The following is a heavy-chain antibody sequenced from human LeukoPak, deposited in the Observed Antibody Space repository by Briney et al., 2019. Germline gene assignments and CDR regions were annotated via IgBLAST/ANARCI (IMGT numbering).Heavy chain of an antibody. Sequence: GGSLRLSCAASGFTFNTYTMYWVRQAPGKGLEWVSGISNSGGSTYYADSVKGRFTISRDNSKNTLYLQMNSLRAEDTAMYYCARHVTTVTDDAFDIWGQGTMVTVSS. D-gene: IGHD4-17*01. J-gene: IGHJ3*02. CDR1: GFTFNTYT. CDR3: ARHVTTVTDDAFDI. V-gene: IGHV3-23*01. CDR2: ISNSGGST.